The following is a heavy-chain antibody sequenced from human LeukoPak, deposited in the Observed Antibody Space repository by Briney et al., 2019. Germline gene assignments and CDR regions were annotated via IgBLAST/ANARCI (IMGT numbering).Heavy chain of an antibody. D-gene: IGHD3-22*01. Sequence: SETLSLTCTVSGYSINSGYYWGWIRQPPGKGLEWIGSIYHSGSTYYNPSLKSRVTISVDTSKNQFSLKLSSVTAADTAVYYCARTYMIVVVTAQIDYWGQGTLVTVSS. J-gene: IGHJ4*02. V-gene: IGHV4-38-2*02. CDR1: GYSINSGYY. CDR2: IYHSGST. CDR3: ARTYMIVVVTAQIDY.